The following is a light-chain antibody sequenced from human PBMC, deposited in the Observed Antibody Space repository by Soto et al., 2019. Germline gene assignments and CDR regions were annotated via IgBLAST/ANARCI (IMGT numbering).Light chain of an antibody. CDR3: QQYTSYSRT. J-gene: IGKJ1*01. CDR2: GAS. V-gene: IGKV3D-15*01. CDR1: QSISST. Sequence: MTQSPATLSVSPGERVTLSCRASQSISSTLNWYQQKPGKAPRLLIFGASSREAGIPDRFSGRGSGTEFTLTISRLEPEDFATYYCQQYTSYSRTFGQGTKVDIK.